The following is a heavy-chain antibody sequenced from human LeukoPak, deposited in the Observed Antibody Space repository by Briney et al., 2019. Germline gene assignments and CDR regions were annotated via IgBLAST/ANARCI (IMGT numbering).Heavy chain of an antibody. Sequence: PSETLSLTCTVSGGSISSSSYYWGWIRQPPGKGLEWIGSIYYSGSTYYNPSLKSRVTISVDTSKNQFSLKLSSVTAADTAVYYCARDIPERTAFDIWGQGTMVTVSS. CDR1: GGSISSSSYY. V-gene: IGHV4-39*07. CDR2: IYYSGST. D-gene: IGHD5-24*01. CDR3: ARDIPERTAFDI. J-gene: IGHJ3*02.